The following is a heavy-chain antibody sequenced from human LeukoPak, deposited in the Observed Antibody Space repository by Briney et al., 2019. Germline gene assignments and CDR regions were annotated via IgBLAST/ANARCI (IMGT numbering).Heavy chain of an antibody. CDR1: GGSFSGYY. CDR2: INDSGST. D-gene: IGHD6-19*01. J-gene: IGHJ6*03. V-gene: IGHV4-34*01. Sequence: SETLSLTCAVYGGSFSGYYWSWIRQPPGKGLEWIGEINDSGSTNYNPSLKSRVTISVDTSKNQFSLKLSSVTAADTAVYYCARGANIAVAGTPYYYYYYMDLWGKGTTVTVSS. CDR3: ARGANIAVAGTPYYYYYYMDL.